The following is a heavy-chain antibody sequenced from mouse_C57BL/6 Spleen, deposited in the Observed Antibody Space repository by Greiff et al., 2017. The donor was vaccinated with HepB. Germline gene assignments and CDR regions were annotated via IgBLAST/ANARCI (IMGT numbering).Heavy chain of an antibody. CDR2: IYPGSGST. CDR3: AREDDYDDYFDY. Sequence: QVQLQQSGAELVKPGASVKMSCKASGYTFTSYWITWVKQRPGQGLEWIGDIYPGSGSTNYNEKFKSKATLTVDTSSSTAYMQLSSLTSEDSAVYYCAREDDYDDYFDYWGQGTTLTVSS. D-gene: IGHD2-4*01. CDR1: GYTFTSYW. J-gene: IGHJ2*01. V-gene: IGHV1-55*01.